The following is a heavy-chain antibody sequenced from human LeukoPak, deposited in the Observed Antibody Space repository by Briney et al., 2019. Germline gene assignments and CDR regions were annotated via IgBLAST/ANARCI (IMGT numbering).Heavy chain of an antibody. V-gene: IGHV3-48*04. Sequence: GGSLRLSCAASGFTFSNYGVDWVRQAPGKGLEWVSYISISGSTIYYADSVKGRFIISRDNDKNSLYLQMNSLRAEDTAVYYCAELGITMIGGVWGKGTTVTISS. CDR1: GFTFSNYG. D-gene: IGHD3-10*02. CDR3: AELGITMIGGV. CDR2: ISISGSTI. J-gene: IGHJ6*04.